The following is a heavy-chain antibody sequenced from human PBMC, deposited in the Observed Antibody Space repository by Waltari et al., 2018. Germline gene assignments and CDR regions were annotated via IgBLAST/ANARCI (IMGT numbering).Heavy chain of an antibody. V-gene: IGHV4-34*01. CDR1: GGSFSGYY. CDR2: INHSGST. CDR3: ARLPRRAYCSGGSCGCDY. J-gene: IGHJ4*02. Sequence: QVQLQQWGAGLLKPSETLSLTCAVYGGSFSGYYWSWIRQPPGKGLEWIGEINHSGSTNYNASLKSRVTISVDTSKNQFSLKLSSVTAADTAVYYCARLPRRAYCSGGSCGCDYWGQGTLVTVSS. D-gene: IGHD2-15*01.